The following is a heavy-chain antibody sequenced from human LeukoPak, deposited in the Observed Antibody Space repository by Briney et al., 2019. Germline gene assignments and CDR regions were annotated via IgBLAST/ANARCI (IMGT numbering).Heavy chain of an antibody. D-gene: IGHD3-22*01. CDR3: ARDRYYYDSSGYYSLDY. CDR1: GGSISSYY. V-gene: IGHV4-4*07. J-gene: IGHJ4*02. CDR2: IYTSGST. Sequence: SETLSLTCTVSGGSISSYYWSWIRQPAGKGLEWIGRIYTSGSTNYNPSLKSRVTMSVDTSKNQFSLKLSSVTAADTAVYYCARDRYYYDSSGYYSLDYWGQGTLVTVSS.